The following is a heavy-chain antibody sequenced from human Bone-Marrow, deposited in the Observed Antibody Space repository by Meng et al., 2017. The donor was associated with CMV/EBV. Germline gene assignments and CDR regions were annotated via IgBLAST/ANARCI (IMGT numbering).Heavy chain of an antibody. CDR2: IYYSGST. CDR1: GGSISSYY. D-gene: IGHD5-12*01. Sequence: SETLSLTCTVSGGSISSYYWSWIRQPPGKGLEWIGYIYYSGSTNNNPSLKSRVTISVDTSKNQFSLKLSPVTAADTAVYYCARERSGYGLIDYWGQGTLVTVSS. J-gene: IGHJ4*02. V-gene: IGHV4-59*01. CDR3: ARERSGYGLIDY.